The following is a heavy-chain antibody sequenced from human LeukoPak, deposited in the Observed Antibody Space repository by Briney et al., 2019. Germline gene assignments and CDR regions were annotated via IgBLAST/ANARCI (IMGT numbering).Heavy chain of an antibody. CDR1: GFTFSDYY. J-gene: IGHJ4*02. CDR3: AKCLLSSGYKRSGSFDY. Sequence: GGSLRLSCAASGFTFSDYYMSWIRQAPGKGLEWVSYISSSGSTIYYADSVKGRFTISRDNAKNSLYLQMNSLRAEDTAVYYCAKCLLSSGYKRSGSFDYWGQGTLVTVSS. V-gene: IGHV3-11*01. CDR2: ISSSGSTI. D-gene: IGHD3-22*01.